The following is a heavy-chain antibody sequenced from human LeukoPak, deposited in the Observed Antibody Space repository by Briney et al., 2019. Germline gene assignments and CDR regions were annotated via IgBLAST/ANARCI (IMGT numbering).Heavy chain of an antibody. V-gene: IGHV3-23*01. CDR3: AKDPYSSSQAEWFDP. Sequence: GGSLRLSCAASGFSFSSYAMNWVRQAPGKGLEWVSAISGSGDTPYYADSVKGRFTISRDNSKNTLYLQMNSLRAEDTAVYYCAKDPYSSSQAEWFDPWGQGTLVTVSS. J-gene: IGHJ5*02. CDR1: GFSFSSYA. CDR2: ISGSGDTP. D-gene: IGHD6-6*01.